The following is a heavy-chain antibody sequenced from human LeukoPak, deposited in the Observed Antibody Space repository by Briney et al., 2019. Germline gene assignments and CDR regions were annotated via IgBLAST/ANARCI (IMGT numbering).Heavy chain of an antibody. CDR3: ARNGCSSTSCFDY. CDR1: GGTFSSYA. CDR2: IIPIFGTA. J-gene: IGHJ4*02. D-gene: IGHD2-2*01. Sequence: SVKVSCKASGGTFSSYAISWVRQAPGQGLEWMGGIIPIFGTANYAQKFQGRVTITTDESTSTAYMELSSLRSEDTAVYYCARNGCSSTSCFDYWGQGTLVTVSS. V-gene: IGHV1-69*05.